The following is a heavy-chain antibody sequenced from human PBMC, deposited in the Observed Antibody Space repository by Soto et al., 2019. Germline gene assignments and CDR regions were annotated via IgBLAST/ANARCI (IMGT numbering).Heavy chain of an antibody. J-gene: IGHJ6*02. CDR1: GFTLSTYS. Sequence: DVQLVESGGGLVQPGGSLRLSCVDSGFTLSTYSMNWVRQAPGKGLEWISYISSSSNIIYYADSVKGRFTISRDNAKNSLYLQMNSLRDEDTAVYYCARPYSNRWSIYYGMDAWGQGTTVTVSS. D-gene: IGHD6-13*01. CDR3: ARPYSNRWSIYYGMDA. CDR2: ISSSSNII. V-gene: IGHV3-48*02.